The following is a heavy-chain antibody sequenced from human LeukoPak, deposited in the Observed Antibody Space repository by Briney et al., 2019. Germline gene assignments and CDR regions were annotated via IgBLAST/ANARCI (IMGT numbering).Heavy chain of an antibody. CDR3: ARGLGYCSGTSCYGSDY. V-gene: IGHV1-8*03. J-gene: IGHJ4*02. D-gene: IGHD2-2*01. CDR1: GYTFTSYD. CDR2: MNPNSGNT. Sequence: ASVKVSCKASGYTFTSYDINWVRQATGQGLEWVGWMNPNSGNTGYAQKFQGRVTITRNTSISTAYMELSSLRSEDTAVYYCARGLGYCSGTSCYGSDYWGQGTLVTVSS.